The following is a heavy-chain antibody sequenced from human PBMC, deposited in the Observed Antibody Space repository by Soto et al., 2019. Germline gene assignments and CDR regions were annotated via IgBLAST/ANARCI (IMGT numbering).Heavy chain of an antibody. J-gene: IGHJ6*02. CDR1: GYTFTGYY. Sequence: ASVKVSCKASGYTFTGYYMHWVRQAPGQGREWMGWINPNSGGTNYAQKFQGRVTMTRDTSISTAYMELSRLRSDDTAVYYCGVGRTVTKLTGYYYGMDVWGQGTTVTVSS. CDR2: INPNSGGT. V-gene: IGHV1-2*02. CDR3: GVGRTVTKLTGYYYGMDV. D-gene: IGHD4-17*01.